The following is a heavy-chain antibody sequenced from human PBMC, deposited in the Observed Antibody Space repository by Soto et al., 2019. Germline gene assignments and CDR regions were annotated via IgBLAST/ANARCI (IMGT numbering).Heavy chain of an antibody. D-gene: IGHD2-2*01. CDR1: GFSLTTGRMG. Sequence: QVTLKESGPVLVKPTETLTLTCTVSGFSLTTGRMGVSWIRQPPGKALEWLAHIFSDAERSYRTSMQSRLTISKDTSGSQVVLSMTNVDPVDTGTYYCVRMNADSYQFYYAMDVWGHGTTVTVSS. CDR3: VRMNADSYQFYYAMDV. CDR2: IFSDAER. V-gene: IGHV2-26*01. J-gene: IGHJ6*02.